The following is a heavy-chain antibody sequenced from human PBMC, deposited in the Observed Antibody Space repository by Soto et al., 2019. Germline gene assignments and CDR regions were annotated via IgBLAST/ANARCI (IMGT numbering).Heavy chain of an antibody. CDR1: GGTFSSYA. V-gene: IGHV1-69*01. CDR2: IIPIFGTA. Sequence: QVQLVQSGAEVKKPGSSVKVSCKASGGTFSSYAISWVRQAPGQGLEWMGGIIPIFGTANYAQKFQGRVTIPRDEPTGAPYMGVGRLGSVATAVYYCAIAVGYGDYGGGGYFDYWGQGTLVTVSS. D-gene: IGHD4-17*01. J-gene: IGHJ4*02. CDR3: AIAVGYGDYGGGGYFDY.